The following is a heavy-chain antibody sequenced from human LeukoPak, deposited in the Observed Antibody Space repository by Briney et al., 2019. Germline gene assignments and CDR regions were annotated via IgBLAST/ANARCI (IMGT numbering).Heavy chain of an antibody. Sequence: GASVKVSCKASGYTFTSYGISWVRQAPGQGLEWMGWIGAYNGNTNYAQKLQGRVTMTTDTSTSTAYMELRSLRSDDTAVYYCARSGRRYFDWLVLPGRLGELSFPDYWGQGTLVTVSS. D-gene: IGHD3-16*02. CDR3: ARSGRRYFDWLVLPGRLGELSFPDY. V-gene: IGHV1-18*01. CDR1: GYTFTSYG. CDR2: IGAYNGNT. J-gene: IGHJ4*02.